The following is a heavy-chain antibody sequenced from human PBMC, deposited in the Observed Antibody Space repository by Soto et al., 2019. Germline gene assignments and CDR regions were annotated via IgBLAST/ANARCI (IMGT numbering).Heavy chain of an antibody. D-gene: IGHD4-17*01. CDR2: ISAYNGNT. J-gene: IGHJ5*02. Sequence: GASVKVSCKASGYTFTSYGISWVRQAPGQGLEWMGWISAYNGNTNYAQKLQGRVTMTTDTSTSTAYMELRSLRSDDTAVYYCARDWTPYDCGDYGWFDPWGQGTLVTVSS. CDR3: ARDWTPYDCGDYGWFDP. V-gene: IGHV1-18*04. CDR1: GYTFTSYG.